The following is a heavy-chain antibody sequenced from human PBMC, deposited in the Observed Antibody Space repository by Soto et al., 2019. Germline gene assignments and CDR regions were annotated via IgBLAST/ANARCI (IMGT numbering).Heavy chain of an antibody. CDR3: ARQTYIAAAGMDYYYYGMDV. Sequence: QVQLVQSGAEVKKPGSSVKVSCKASGGTFSSYAISWVRQAPGQGREWMGGIIPIFGTANYAQKFQGRVTITADESTSTAYMEVSSLRSEDTAVYYCARQTYIAAAGMDYYYYGMDVWGQGTTVTVSS. CDR2: IIPIFGTA. D-gene: IGHD6-13*01. V-gene: IGHV1-69*01. J-gene: IGHJ6*02. CDR1: GGTFSSYA.